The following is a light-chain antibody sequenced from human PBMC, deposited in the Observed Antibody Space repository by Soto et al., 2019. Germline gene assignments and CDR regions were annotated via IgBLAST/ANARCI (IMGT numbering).Light chain of an antibody. CDR2: DVS. CDR1: SSDVGGYNY. J-gene: IGLJ1*01. CDR3: CSYAGSPRYV. Sequence: QSVLTQPRSESGSPGQSVTIYCTGTSSDVGGYNYVSWYQQHPGKAPKVMIYDVSERPSGVPDRFSGSKSGNTASLTISGLQAEDEADYYCCSYAGSPRYVLGTGTKVTVL. V-gene: IGLV2-11*01.